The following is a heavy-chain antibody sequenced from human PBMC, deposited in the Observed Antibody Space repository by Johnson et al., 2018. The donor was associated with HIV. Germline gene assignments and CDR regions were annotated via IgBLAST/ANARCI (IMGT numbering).Heavy chain of an antibody. CDR1: GFTFSNYA. Sequence: VQLVESGGGVVQPGRSLRLSCAASGFTFSNYAMHWVRQAPGKGLEWVAVISYDGSNKYYADSVKGRFTISRDNSKNTLYLQMNSLRAEDTAVYYCAKDMRQWELLDAFDIWGQGTMVTVSS. CDR3: AKDMRQWELLDAFDI. CDR2: ISYDGSNK. V-gene: IGHV3-30-3*01. J-gene: IGHJ3*02. D-gene: IGHD1-26*01.